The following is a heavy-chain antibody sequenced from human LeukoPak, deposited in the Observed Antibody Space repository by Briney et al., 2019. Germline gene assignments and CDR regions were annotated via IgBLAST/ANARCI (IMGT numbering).Heavy chain of an antibody. Sequence: GASVKVSCKASGYTFTSYGISWVRQAPGQGLEWMGWISAYNGNTNYAQKLQGRVTMTTDTSTSTAYMELRSLRSDDTAVYYCARDKAGVVVPAAIQENWFDPWGQGTLVTVSS. V-gene: IGHV1-18*01. CDR1: GYTFTSYG. D-gene: IGHD2-2*02. CDR3: ARDKAGVVVPAAIQENWFDP. CDR2: ISAYNGNT. J-gene: IGHJ5*02.